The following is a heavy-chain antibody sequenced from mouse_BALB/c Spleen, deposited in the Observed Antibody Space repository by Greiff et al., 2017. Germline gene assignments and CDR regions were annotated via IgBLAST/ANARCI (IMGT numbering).Heavy chain of an antibody. D-gene: IGHD1-1*02. CDR1: GYTFTSYW. Sequence: VKLMESGAELARPGASVKLSCKASGYTFTSYWMQWVKQRPGQGLEWIGAIYPGDGDTRYTQKFKGKATLTADKSSSTAYMQLSSLASEDSAVYYCASGSFWDVAMDYWGQGTSVTVSS. V-gene: IGHV1-87*01. CDR3: ASGSFWDVAMDY. J-gene: IGHJ4*01. CDR2: IYPGDGDT.